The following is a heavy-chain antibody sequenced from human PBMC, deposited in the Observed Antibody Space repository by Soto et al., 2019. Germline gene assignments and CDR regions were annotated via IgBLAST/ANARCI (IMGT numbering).Heavy chain of an antibody. D-gene: IGHD6-6*01. CDR2: ISQSGNT. J-gene: IGHJ4*02. CDR1: SGSFSGYY. Sequence: LWRTLSLTCSIYSGSFSGYYWSWIRQPPGKGLEWIGEISQSGNTNYSPSLKSRVSISIDTSKKQFSLNLASVSAADTAVYYCARAPKVSGSSQTRPDFWGQGTLVTVSS. V-gene: IGHV4-34*01. CDR3: ARAPKVSGSSQTRPDF.